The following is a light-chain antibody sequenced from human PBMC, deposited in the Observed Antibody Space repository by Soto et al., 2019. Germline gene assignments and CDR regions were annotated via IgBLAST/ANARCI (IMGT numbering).Light chain of an antibody. Sequence: QSALTQPASVSGSPGQSITISCTGTSTDVGGYNYVSWYQHHPGKAPKLMIYEVSNRPSGVSNRFSGSQSGNTASLTISGLQAEDEADYYCISHSTSTTYVVLGGGPKLTVL. CDR2: EVS. J-gene: IGLJ2*01. CDR1: STDVGGYNY. CDR3: ISHSTSTTYVV. V-gene: IGLV2-14*01.